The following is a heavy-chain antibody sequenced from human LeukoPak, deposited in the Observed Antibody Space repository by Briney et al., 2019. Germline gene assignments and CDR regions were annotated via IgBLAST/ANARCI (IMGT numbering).Heavy chain of an antibody. D-gene: IGHD5-24*01. CDR2: ISSSSSYI. V-gene: IGHV3-21*01. CDR3: ASGRWLQSFDY. Sequence: GGSLRLSCAASGFTFSSYSMNWVRQAPGMGLEWVSSISSSSSYIYYADSVKGRFTISRDNAKNSLYLQMNSLRAEDTAVYYCASGRWLQSFDYWGQGTLVTVSS. CDR1: GFTFSSYS. J-gene: IGHJ4*02.